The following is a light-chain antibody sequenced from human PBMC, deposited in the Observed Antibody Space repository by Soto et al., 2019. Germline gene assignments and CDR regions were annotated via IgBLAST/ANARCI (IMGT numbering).Light chain of an antibody. V-gene: IGKV3-15*01. Sequence: PGERATLSCWASETVATNLAWYQQKPGQAPRLLISGASTRAAGISDRFRGSGSGTEFTLTISSLRSEDSAVYYCQQYGGSPLTFGPGTKVEIK. CDR2: GAS. J-gene: IGKJ3*01. CDR1: ETVATN. CDR3: QQYGGSPLT.